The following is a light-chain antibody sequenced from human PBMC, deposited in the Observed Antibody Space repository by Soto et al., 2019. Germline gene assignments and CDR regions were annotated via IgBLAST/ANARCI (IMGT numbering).Light chain of an antibody. Sequence: QSALTQPASVSGSPGQSITISCTGTSSDVGGYNYVSWYQQYPGKAPKLMIYEVSNRPSGVSNRFSGSKSANTASLTISGLQAEDEADYFCSSYTSRSTRVFGGGTKLTVL. J-gene: IGLJ3*02. CDR1: SSDVGGYNY. CDR3: SSYTSRSTRV. V-gene: IGLV2-14*01. CDR2: EVS.